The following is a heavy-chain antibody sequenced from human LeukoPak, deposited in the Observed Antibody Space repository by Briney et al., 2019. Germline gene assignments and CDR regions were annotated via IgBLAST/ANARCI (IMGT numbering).Heavy chain of an antibody. D-gene: IGHD5-12*01. V-gene: IGHV1-2*02. Sequence: ASVKVSCKASGYTFTGYYMHWVRQAPGQGLEWMGWINPNNGDTHYAQKFQGRVTMTSDTSISTAYMGMSTLRSDHTGVYYFARGYSGYDSRVDYWGEGALLTVS. CDR1: GYTFTGYY. CDR2: INPNNGDT. J-gene: IGHJ4*02. CDR3: ARGYSGYDSRVDY.